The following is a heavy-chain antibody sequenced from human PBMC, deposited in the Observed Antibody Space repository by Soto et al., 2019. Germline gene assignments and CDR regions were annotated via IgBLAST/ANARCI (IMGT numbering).Heavy chain of an antibody. D-gene: IGHD3-16*01. CDR1: GFTFSSYW. Sequence: EVQLVESGGGLVQPGGSLRLSCAASGFTFSSYWMTWVRQAPGTGLEWVANMNQDGSEKKYVDSVKGRFTISRDNAKNSPYLQTNSLRAEDTAVYYYARDPAFGALDIWGQGTKVTVSS. V-gene: IGHV3-7*01. CDR2: MNQDGSEK. CDR3: ARDPAFGALDI. J-gene: IGHJ3*02.